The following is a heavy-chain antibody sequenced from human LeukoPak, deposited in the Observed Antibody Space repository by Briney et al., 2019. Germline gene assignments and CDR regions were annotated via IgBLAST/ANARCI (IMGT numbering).Heavy chain of an antibody. D-gene: IGHD2-2*01. CDR1: GGSISSGGYY. Sequence: PSETLSLTCTVSGGSISSGGYYWSWIRQHPGKGLEWIGYIYYSGSTYYNPSLKSRVTISVDTSKNQFSLKLSSVTAADTAVYYWARHGRRRKPSIVVVTAATDYWGQGNLVTVSS. V-gene: IGHV4-31*03. J-gene: IGHJ4*02. CDR3: ARHGRRRKPSIVVVTAATDY. CDR2: IYYSGST.